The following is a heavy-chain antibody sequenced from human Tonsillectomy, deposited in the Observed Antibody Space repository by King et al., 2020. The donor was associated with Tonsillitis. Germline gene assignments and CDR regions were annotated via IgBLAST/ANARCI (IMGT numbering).Heavy chain of an antibody. Sequence: VQLVESGGGLVQPGGSLRLSCAASGFTFSSYAKNWVRQAPGKGLEWVSRISGGGDITDYADSVRGRFTISRDNSRNTLYLQMNTLRAEDTAVYYCAKQYLDAPWGQGVLVTVSP. J-gene: IGHJ4*02. CDR1: GFTFSSYA. CDR2: ISGGGDIT. D-gene: IGHD4-11*01. V-gene: IGHV3-23*04. CDR3: AKQYLDAP.